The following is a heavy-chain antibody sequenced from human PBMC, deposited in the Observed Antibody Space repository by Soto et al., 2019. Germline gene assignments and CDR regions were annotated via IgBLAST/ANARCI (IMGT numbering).Heavy chain of an antibody. Sequence: GGSLRLSCAASGFTLSGYAMDWVRQAPGKGLEYVSGISSNGVGTYYANSVQGRFTISRDNPKNTVYLQMGSLRPEDMAVYYCARRARPDFYYMDVWGKGTTVTVSS. CDR3: ARRARPDFYYMDV. CDR1: GFTLSGYA. J-gene: IGHJ6*03. CDR2: ISSNGVGT. D-gene: IGHD6-6*01. V-gene: IGHV3-64*01.